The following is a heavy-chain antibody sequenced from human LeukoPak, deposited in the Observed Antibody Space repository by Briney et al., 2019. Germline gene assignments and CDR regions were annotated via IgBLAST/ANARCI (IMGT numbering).Heavy chain of an antibody. CDR1: GGSFNSDDYY. D-gene: IGHD3-10*01. V-gene: IGHV4-61*08. CDR2: IYYGGDT. Sequence: SETLSLTCGVSGGSFNSDDYYWNWIRQPPGRGLEWIGYIYYGGDTSYNPSLRSRVTISMDTSKNQFSLKVNSVTAADTAVYFCASGPRNYYYSGSYHYWGQGTLVTVSS. J-gene: IGHJ4*02. CDR3: ASGPRNYYYSGSYHY.